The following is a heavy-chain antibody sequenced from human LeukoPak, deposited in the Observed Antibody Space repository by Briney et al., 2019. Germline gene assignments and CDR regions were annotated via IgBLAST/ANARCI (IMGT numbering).Heavy chain of an antibody. CDR3: AAGYGSDWYYFDY. V-gene: IGHV4-59*08. J-gene: IGHJ4*02. CDR1: GGSISSYY. Sequence: PSETLSLTCTVSGGSISSYYWSWIRQPPGKGLEWIGYIYYSGSTNHNPSLKSRVTISVDTSKNQFSLKLSSVTAADTAVYYCAAGYGSDWYYFDYWGQGTLVTVSS. D-gene: IGHD6-19*01. CDR2: IYYSGST.